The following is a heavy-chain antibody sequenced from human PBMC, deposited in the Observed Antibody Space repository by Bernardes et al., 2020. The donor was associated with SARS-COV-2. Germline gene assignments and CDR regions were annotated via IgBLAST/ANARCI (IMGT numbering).Heavy chain of an antibody. D-gene: IGHD4-17*01. V-gene: IGHV4-4*02. CDR3: ARHGDYDPFDY. Sequence: SETLSLTCTISGDSITSSNWWSWVRQPPGKGLEWVGEIYHSGSTNYNPSLKSRVTLSLDKSKNQFSLRVTSVTAADTALYYCARHGDYDPFDYWGRGTLVTVSS. J-gene: IGHJ4*02. CDR2: IYHSGST. CDR1: GDSITSSNW.